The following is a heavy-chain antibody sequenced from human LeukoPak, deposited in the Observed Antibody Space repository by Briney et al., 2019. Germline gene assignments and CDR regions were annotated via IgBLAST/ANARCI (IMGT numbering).Heavy chain of an antibody. CDR2: INHSGST. Sequence: SETLSLTCAVYGGSFSGYYWSWIRQPPGKGLEWIGEINHSGSTNYNPSLKSRVTISVDTSKNQFSLKLSSVTAADTAVYYCARKYSRAGHWFDPWGQGTLVTVSS. CDR3: ARKYSRAGHWFDP. V-gene: IGHV4-34*01. CDR1: GGSFSGYY. D-gene: IGHD6-6*01. J-gene: IGHJ5*02.